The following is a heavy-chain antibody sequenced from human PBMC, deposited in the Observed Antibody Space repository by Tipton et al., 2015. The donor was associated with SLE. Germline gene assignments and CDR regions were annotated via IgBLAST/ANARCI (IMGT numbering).Heavy chain of an antibody. D-gene: IGHD3-10*01. CDR1: GFTVSSNY. Sequence: GSLRLSCAASGFTVSSNYMSWVRQAPGKGLEWVSVIYSGGSTYYADSVKGRFTLSRDNSKNTLYLQMNSLRAEDTAVYYCAKDIGAPAQVANAFDIWGQGTMVTVSS. V-gene: IGHV3-53*01. J-gene: IGHJ3*02. CDR3: AKDIGAPAQVANAFDI. CDR2: IYSGGST.